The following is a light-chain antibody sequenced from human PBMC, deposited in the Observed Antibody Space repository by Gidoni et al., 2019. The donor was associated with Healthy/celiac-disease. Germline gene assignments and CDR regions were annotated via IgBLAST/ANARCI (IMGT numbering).Light chain of an antibody. CDR3: SSYTSSSTRRV. Sequence: SGVSNRFSGSKSGNTASLTISGLQAEDEADYYCSSYTSSSTRRVFGGGTKLTVL. V-gene: IGLV2-14*01. J-gene: IGLJ2*01.